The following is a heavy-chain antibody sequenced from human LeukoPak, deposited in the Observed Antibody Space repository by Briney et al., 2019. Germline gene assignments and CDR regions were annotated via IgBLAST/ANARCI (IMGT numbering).Heavy chain of an antibody. CDR2: ISTGSVYL. J-gene: IGHJ4*02. CDR1: GFTFSNYG. V-gene: IGHV3-21*06. CDR3: ARGSSDDYLDY. Sequence: GGSLRLSCAASGFTFSNYGMYWVRQAPGKGLEWVSSISTGSVYLYYADSVKGRFTISRDNDKNSLYLQIDSLRAEDTAVYYCARGSSDDYLDYWGQGTLVTVSS.